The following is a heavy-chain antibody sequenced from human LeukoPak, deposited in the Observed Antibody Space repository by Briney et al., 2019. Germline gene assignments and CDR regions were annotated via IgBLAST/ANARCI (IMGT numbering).Heavy chain of an antibody. CDR3: ARSYCSGGSCRIDY. Sequence: ASVKVSCKASGGTFSSYAISWVRQAPGQGLEWMGWINTNTGNPTYAQGFTGRFVFSLDTSVSTAYLQISSLKAEDTAVYYCARSYCSGGSCRIDYWGQGTLVTVSS. CDR1: GGTFSSYA. V-gene: IGHV7-4-1*02. CDR2: INTNTGNP. D-gene: IGHD2-15*01. J-gene: IGHJ4*02.